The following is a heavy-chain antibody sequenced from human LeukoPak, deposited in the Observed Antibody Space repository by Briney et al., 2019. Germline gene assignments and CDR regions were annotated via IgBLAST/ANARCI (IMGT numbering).Heavy chain of an antibody. Sequence: PGGSLRLSCAASGLTVSSNYMSWVRQAPGKGLEWVSVIYSGGTTYYADSVKGRFTISRDNSKNTLYLQMSSLKTEDTAVYYCTRKCSSTSCQYWEFDYWGQGTLVTVSS. CDR1: GLTVSSNY. D-gene: IGHD2-2*01. J-gene: IGHJ4*02. CDR3: TRKCSSTSCQYWEFDY. V-gene: IGHV3-53*01. CDR2: IYSGGTT.